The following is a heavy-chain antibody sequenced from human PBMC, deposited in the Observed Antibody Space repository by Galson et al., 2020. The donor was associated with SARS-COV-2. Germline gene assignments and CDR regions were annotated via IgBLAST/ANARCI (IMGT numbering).Heavy chain of an antibody. V-gene: IGHV4-34*01. Sequence: SETLSLTCAVYGGSFSGYYWSWIRQPPGKGLEWIGEINHSGDTNYNPSLKSRVTISLDTSKNQFSLRLSSVTAADTALYYCARGGDEYYYYYMDVWGKGTTVTVSS. J-gene: IGHJ6*03. CDR2: INHSGDT. D-gene: IGHD3-10*01. CDR3: ARGGDEYYYYYMDV. CDR1: GGSFSGYY.